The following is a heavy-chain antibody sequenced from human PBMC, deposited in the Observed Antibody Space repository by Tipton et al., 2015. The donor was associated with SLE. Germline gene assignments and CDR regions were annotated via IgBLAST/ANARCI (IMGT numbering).Heavy chain of an antibody. CDR1: GGSISSSSYY. D-gene: IGHD7-27*01. CDR3: ARVPNWGRFDY. J-gene: IGHJ4*02. CDR2: IYYSGST. Sequence: TLSLTCTVSGGSISSSSYYWGWIRQPPGKGLEWIGYIYYSGSTNYNPSLKSRVTISVDTSKNQFSLKLSSVTAADTAVYYCARVPNWGRFDYWGQGTLVTVSS. V-gene: IGHV4-61*05.